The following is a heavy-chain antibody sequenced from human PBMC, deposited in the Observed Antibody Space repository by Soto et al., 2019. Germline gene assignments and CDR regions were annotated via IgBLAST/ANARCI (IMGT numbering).Heavy chain of an antibody. CDR2: IYPGDSDT. CDR1: GYSFTSYW. J-gene: IGHJ5*02. D-gene: IGHD2-2*01. CDR3: ARGYCTTTICDPWFDP. Sequence: GESLKISCTGVGYSFTSYWIGWVRQMPGKGLEWMGIIYPGDSDTRYSPSFQGQVTISADKSITTAYLQWSSLKASDTAMYYCARGYCTTTICDPWFDPWGQGXLVTVSS. V-gene: IGHV5-51*01.